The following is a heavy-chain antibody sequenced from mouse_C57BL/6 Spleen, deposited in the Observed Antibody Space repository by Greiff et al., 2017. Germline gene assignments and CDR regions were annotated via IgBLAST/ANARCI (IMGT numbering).Heavy chain of an antibody. CDR1: GFSFNTYA. CDR3: VRHVLRHYAMDY. D-gene: IGHD1-2*01. J-gene: IGHJ4*01. CDR2: IRSKSNNYAT. V-gene: IGHV10-1*01. Sequence: EVHLVESGGGLVQPKGSLKLSCAASGFSFNTYAMNWVRQAPGKGLEWVARIRSKSNNYATYYADSVKDRFTISRDDSESRLYLQMNNLKTEDTAMYYCVRHVLRHYAMDYWGQGTSVTVSS.